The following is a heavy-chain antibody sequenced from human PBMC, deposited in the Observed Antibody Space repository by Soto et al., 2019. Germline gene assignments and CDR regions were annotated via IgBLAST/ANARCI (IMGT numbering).Heavy chain of an antibody. D-gene: IGHD3-9*01. Sequence: EGQLLESGEGLVQPGGSLKLSCAASGFTFSNYAMSWVRQAPGKGLEWVSGIGGSGSNTHYADSVKGRFTISRDNSKNTLFLQMNSLRAEDTAEYYCARVVRYFDTPYGMDVWGQGTTVTVSS. CDR3: ARVVRYFDTPYGMDV. V-gene: IGHV3-23*01. CDR1: GFTFSNYA. CDR2: IGGSGSNT. J-gene: IGHJ6*02.